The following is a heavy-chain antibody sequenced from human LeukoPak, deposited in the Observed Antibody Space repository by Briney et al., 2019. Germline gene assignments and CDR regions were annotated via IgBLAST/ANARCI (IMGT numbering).Heavy chain of an antibody. CDR1: GFTFSSYS. D-gene: IGHD6-13*01. V-gene: IGHV3-21*04. Sequence: GSLRLSCAASGFTFSSYSMNWVRQAPGKGLEWVSSISSSSSYIYYADSVKGRFTISRDNAKNTLYLQMNSLRAEDTAVYYCAKGDTSSWSAFDMWSQGTMVTVSS. CDR3: AKGDTSSWSAFDM. CDR2: ISSSSSYI. J-gene: IGHJ3*02.